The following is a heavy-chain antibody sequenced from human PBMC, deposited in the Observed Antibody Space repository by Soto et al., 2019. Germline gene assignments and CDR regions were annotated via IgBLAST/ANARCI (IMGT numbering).Heavy chain of an antibody. J-gene: IGHJ6*02. CDR2: INTAGSTK. CDR1: GFTFSNFE. D-gene: IGHD3-9*01. CDR3: ARAECSSPDCLTAYYSYDLDV. Sequence: GGSLRLSCAASGFTFSNFEMHWVRQAPGKGLEWVSYINTAGSTKYYAESVKGRFTISRDNARNSLFLQMNSLRAEDTAVYYCARAECSSPDCLTAYYSYDLDVWGQGSTVTVSS. V-gene: IGHV3-48*03.